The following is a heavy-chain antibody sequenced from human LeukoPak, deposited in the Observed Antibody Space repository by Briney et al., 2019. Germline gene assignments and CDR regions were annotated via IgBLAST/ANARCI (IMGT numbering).Heavy chain of an antibody. V-gene: IGHV3-7*01. J-gene: IGHJ6*02. D-gene: IGHD5-24*01. CDR1: GFTFSSYW. Sequence: PGGSLRLSCAASGFTFSSYWMSWVRQAPGKGLEWVANIKQDGSEKYYVDSVKGRFTISRDNAKNSLYLQMNSLRAEDTAVYYCARGSMATIKLEKYYYYGMDVWGQGTTVTVSS. CDR2: IKQDGSEK. CDR3: ARGSMATIKLEKYYYYGMDV.